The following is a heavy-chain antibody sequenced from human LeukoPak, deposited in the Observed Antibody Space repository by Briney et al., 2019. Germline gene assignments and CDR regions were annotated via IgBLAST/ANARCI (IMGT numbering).Heavy chain of an antibody. Sequence: SETLSLTCTVSGGSISSYYWSWIRQPPGKGLEWIGYIYYRGSTNYNPSLKSRVTISVDTPKNQFSLRLSSVTAADTAVYYCAGGSSSYTHDYWGQGTLVTVSS. CDR1: GGSISSYY. V-gene: IGHV4-59*01. CDR3: AGGSSSYTHDY. J-gene: IGHJ4*02. CDR2: IYYRGST. D-gene: IGHD2-2*01.